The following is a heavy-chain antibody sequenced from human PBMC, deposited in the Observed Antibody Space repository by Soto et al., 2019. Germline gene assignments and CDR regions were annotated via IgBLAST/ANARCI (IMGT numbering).Heavy chain of an antibody. D-gene: IGHD1-1*01. Sequence: QVQLVQSGAEVKKPGASVKVSCKASGYTFTVYYMHWVRQAPGQGLEWMGWINPKSGGPMSPQKFYGEGTMSWVTPFSTAYMAVIRLMSDDTAVYYCAGDLAEGGANAGFDYWGQGTLVTVSS. V-gene: IGHV1-2*02. J-gene: IGHJ4*02. CDR3: AGDLAEGGANAGFDY. CDR2: INPKSGGP. CDR1: GYTFTVYY.